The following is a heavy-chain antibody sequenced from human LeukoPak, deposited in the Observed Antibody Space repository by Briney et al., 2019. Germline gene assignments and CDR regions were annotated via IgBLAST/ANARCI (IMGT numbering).Heavy chain of an antibody. Sequence: PSETLSLTCTVSGGSISSGSYYWSWIRQPAGKGLEWIGRIYTSGSTNYNPSLKSRVTISVDTSKNQFSLKLSSVTAADTAVYYCARDNGDYWFDPWGQGTLVTVSS. CDR1: GGSISSGSYY. CDR3: ARDNGDYWFDP. V-gene: IGHV4-61*02. D-gene: IGHD4-17*01. CDR2: IYTSGST. J-gene: IGHJ5*02.